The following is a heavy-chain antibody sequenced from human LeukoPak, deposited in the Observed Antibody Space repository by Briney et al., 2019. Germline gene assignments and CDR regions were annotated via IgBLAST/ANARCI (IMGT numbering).Heavy chain of an antibody. J-gene: IGHJ3*02. Sequence: PSETLSLTCTVSGGSISSSSYYWGWIRQPPGKGLEWIGSIDYSGGTYFSPSLRSRVTLSVDTSKNQFSLNLISVTAADTAVYYCARDLVTVTKGFDIWGQGTMVSVSS. D-gene: IGHD4-17*01. CDR1: GGSISSSSYY. V-gene: IGHV4-39*07. CDR3: ARDLVTVTKGFDI. CDR2: IDYSGGT.